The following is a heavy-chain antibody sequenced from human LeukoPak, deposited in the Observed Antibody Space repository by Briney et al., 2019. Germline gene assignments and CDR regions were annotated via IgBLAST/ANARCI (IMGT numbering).Heavy chain of an antibody. J-gene: IGHJ4*02. CDR2: IYYSGST. CDR1: GGSISSYY. CDR3: ARLAPSHSRIPSTGLDY. D-gene: IGHD6-13*01. V-gene: IGHV4-59*08. Sequence: SETLSLTCTVSGGSISSYYWSWIRQPPGKGLEWIGYIYYSGSTNYNPSLKSRVTISVDTSKNQFSLKLSSVTAADTAVYYCARLAPSHSRIPSTGLDYWGQGTLVTVSS.